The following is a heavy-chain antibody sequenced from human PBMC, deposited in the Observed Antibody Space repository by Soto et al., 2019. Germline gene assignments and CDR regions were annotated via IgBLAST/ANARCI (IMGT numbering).Heavy chain of an antibody. V-gene: IGHV3-11*01. J-gene: IGHJ3*02. Sequence: GGSLRLSCAASGFTFSDYYMTWIRQAPGKGLEWVSYISRSGDTIYYADSVKGRFTISRDNAKNSLYLQMNSLRAEDTAVYYCARGRYIVVPFDIWGQGTMVTVSS. D-gene: IGHD3-10*01. CDR2: ISRSGDTI. CDR3: ARGRYIVVPFDI. CDR1: GFTFSDYY.